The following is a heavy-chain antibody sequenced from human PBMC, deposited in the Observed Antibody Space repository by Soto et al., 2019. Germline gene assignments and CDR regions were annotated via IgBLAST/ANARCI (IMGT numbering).Heavy chain of an antibody. CDR2: INPNSGGT. V-gene: IGHV1-2*02. J-gene: IGHJ5*02. Sequence: ASVKVSCKASGYTFTGYYMHWVRQAPGQGLEWMGWINPNSGGTNYAQKFQGRVTMTRDTSISTAYMELSRLRSDDTAVYYCARDALLPPNWFDPWGQGTPVTVPQ. CDR1: GYTFTGYY. CDR3: ARDALLPPNWFDP. D-gene: IGHD2-15*01.